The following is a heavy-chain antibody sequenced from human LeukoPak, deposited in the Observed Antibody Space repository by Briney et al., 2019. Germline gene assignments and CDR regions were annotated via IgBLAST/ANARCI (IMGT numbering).Heavy chain of an antibody. D-gene: IGHD3-10*01. CDR3: TRDLGTYTSSGSIFFDY. J-gene: IGHJ4*02. Sequence: ASVKVSCKASGYTFTDFGISWVRQAPGQGLEWMGWSSAYNGDTKYAQKFQGRVTMTTDTSTSTAHMEMRSLRSDDTAVFYCTRDLGTYTSSGSIFFDYWGQGTLVTVSS. CDR1: GYTFTDFG. V-gene: IGHV1-18*01. CDR2: SSAYNGDT.